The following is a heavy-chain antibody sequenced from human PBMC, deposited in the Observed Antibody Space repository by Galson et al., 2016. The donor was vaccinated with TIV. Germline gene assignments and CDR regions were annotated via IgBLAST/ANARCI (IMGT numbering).Heavy chain of an antibody. Sequence: ETLSLTCTASGDSIDNNGYYWGWIRQPPGKGLEWIASIYHSGTSYYNPSLASRLTISIDTSKNQFSLNMKSVTAADTAVDYCARAPLRRQLGGMDAWGQGTTVTVSS. CDR3: ARAPLRRQLGGMDA. D-gene: IGHD5-24*01. V-gene: IGHV4-39*07. CDR2: IYHSGTS. J-gene: IGHJ6*02. CDR1: GDSIDNNGYY.